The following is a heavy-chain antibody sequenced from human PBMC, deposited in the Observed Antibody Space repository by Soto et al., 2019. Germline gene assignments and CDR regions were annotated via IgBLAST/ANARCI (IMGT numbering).Heavy chain of an antibody. D-gene: IGHD3-22*01. Sequence: PGGSLRLSCAASGFTFSSYAMSWVRQAPGKGLEWVSAISGSGGSTYYADSVKGRFTISRDNSKNTLYLQMNSLRAEDTAVYYCAKAIHMIVVVITPFDYWGQGTLVTVSS. CDR3: AKAIHMIVVVITPFDY. J-gene: IGHJ4*02. CDR1: GFTFSSYA. V-gene: IGHV3-23*01. CDR2: ISGSGGST.